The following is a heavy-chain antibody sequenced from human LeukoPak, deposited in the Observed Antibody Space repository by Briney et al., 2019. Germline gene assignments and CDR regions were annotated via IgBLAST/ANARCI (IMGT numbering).Heavy chain of an antibody. V-gene: IGHV3-23*01. CDR1: GFTFSSYA. J-gene: IGHJ6*03. Sequence: GGSLRLSCAASGFTFSSYAMSWVRQAPGKGLEWVSSISGSGGSTYYADSVKGRFTISRDNAKNSLYLQMNSLRAEDTAVYYCARRGHYYDSSGYYYYMDVWGKGTTVTVSS. CDR3: ARRGHYYDSSGYYYYMDV. D-gene: IGHD3-22*01. CDR2: ISGSGGST.